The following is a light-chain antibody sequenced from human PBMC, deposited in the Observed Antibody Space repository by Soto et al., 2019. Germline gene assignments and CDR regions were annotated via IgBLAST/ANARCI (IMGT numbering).Light chain of an antibody. J-gene: IGLJ2*01. V-gene: IGLV1-44*01. CDR1: SSNIGSNT. CDR2: NDN. Sequence: QSVLTQPPSASATPGQRVTISCSGSSSNIGSNTVNWYQHLPGTAPKLLIYNDNQRPSGVPDRFSGSKSGTSASLAISGLQSEDEADYSCSAWDDSLNNVVFGGGTKVTVL. CDR3: SAWDDSLNNVV.